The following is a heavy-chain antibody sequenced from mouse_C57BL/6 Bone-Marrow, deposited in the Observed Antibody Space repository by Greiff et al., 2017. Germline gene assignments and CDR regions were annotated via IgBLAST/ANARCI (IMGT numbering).Heavy chain of an antibody. CDR3: TRGGGLPFAY. CDR2: IRNKANNHAT. V-gene: IGHV6-6*01. CDR1: GFTFSDAW. J-gene: IGHJ3*01. D-gene: IGHD2-4*01. Sequence: EVMLVESGGGLVQPGGSMKLSCAASGFTFSDAWMDWVRQSPEKGLEWVAEIRNKANNHATYYAESVKGRFTISRDDPKSSVYLQMNSLRAEDTGIYYCTRGGGLPFAYWGQGTLVTVSA.